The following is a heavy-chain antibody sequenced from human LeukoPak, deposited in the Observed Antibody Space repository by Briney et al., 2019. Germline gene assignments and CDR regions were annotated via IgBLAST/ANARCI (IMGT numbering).Heavy chain of an antibody. D-gene: IGHD2-15*01. CDR3: ARGGDIVVVVAAMGAFDI. V-gene: IGHV1-69*01. CDR1: GGTFSSYA. CDR2: IIPIFGTA. J-gene: IGHJ3*02. Sequence: GSSVKVSCKASGGTFSSYAISWVRQAPGQGLEWMGGIIPIFGTANYAQKFQGRVTITADESTSTAYMELSSLRSEDTAAYYCARGGDIVVVVAAMGAFDIWGQGTMVTVSS.